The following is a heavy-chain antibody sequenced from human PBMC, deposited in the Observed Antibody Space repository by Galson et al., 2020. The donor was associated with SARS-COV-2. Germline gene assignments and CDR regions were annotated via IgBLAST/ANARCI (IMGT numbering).Heavy chain of an antibody. Sequence: SETLSLTCTVSGGSISSYYWSWIRQPPGKGLEWIGYIYYSGSTNYNPSLKSRVTISVDTSKNQFSLKLSSVTAADTAVYYCASSHDYIWGSYRSSAFDIWGQGTMVTVSS. CDR3: ASSHDYIWGSYRSSAFDI. J-gene: IGHJ3*02. D-gene: IGHD3-16*02. CDR2: IYYSGST. V-gene: IGHV4-59*01. CDR1: GGSISSYY.